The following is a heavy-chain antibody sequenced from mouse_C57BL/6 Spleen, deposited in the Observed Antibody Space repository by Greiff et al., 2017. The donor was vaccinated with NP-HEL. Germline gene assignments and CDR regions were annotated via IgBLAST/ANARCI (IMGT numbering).Heavy chain of an antibody. CDR2: ISSGSSTI. CDR1: GFTFSDYG. D-gene: IGHD4-1*01. Sequence: EVKVVESGGGLVKPGGSLKLSCAASGFTFSDYGMHWVRQAPEKGLEWVAYISSGSSTIYYADTVKGRFTISRDNAKNTLFLQMTSLRSEDTAMYYCARFGKLTGGAMDYWGQGTSVTVSS. V-gene: IGHV5-17*01. J-gene: IGHJ4*01. CDR3: ARFGKLTGGAMDY.